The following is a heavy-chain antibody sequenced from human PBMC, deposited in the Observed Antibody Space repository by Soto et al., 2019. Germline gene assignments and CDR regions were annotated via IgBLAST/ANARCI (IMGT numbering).Heavy chain of an antibody. CDR1: GDSVSSNSAA. V-gene: IGHV6-1*01. CDR3: ARGFSSSWGAYYYYYGMDV. Sequence: SQTLSLTCAISGDSVSSNSAAWNWIRQSPSRGLEWLGRTNYRSKWYNDYAVSVKSRITINPDTSKNQFSLQLNSVTPEDTAVYYCARGFSSSWGAYYYYYGMDVWGQGTTVTVSS. J-gene: IGHJ6*02. CDR2: TNYRSKWYN. D-gene: IGHD6-13*01.